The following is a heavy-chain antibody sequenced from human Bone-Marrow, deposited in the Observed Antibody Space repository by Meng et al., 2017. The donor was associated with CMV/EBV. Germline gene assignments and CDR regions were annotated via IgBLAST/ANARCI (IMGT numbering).Heavy chain of an antibody. Sequence: ASVKVSCQTSGYTFTRFYLHWVRQAPGQGLEWMGWINPKSGDTNYAQRFQGRVTMTRDTSISTAYMELSRLTSDDTAVYYCAKNFYSGNYFPWPDPWGQGTLVTVSS. D-gene: IGHD1-26*01. CDR1: GYTFTRFY. V-gene: IGHV1-2*02. J-gene: IGHJ5*02. CDR3: AKNFYSGNYFPWPDP. CDR2: INPKSGDT.